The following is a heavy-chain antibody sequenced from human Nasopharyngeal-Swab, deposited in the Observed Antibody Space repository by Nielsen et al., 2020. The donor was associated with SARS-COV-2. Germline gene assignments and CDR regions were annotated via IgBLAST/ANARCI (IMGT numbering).Heavy chain of an antibody. CDR1: GFTFGDYA. D-gene: IGHD3-3*01. Sequence: GESLKISCIASGFTFGDYAMSWVRQAPGKGPEWVGFIRSKAYGGTTEYAASVKGRFTISRDDSKSIAYLQMNSLKTEDTAVYYCTRNDFWSGYYFDYWGQGTLVTVSS. CDR2: IRSKAYGGTT. CDR3: TRNDFWSGYYFDY. V-gene: IGHV3-49*04. J-gene: IGHJ4*02.